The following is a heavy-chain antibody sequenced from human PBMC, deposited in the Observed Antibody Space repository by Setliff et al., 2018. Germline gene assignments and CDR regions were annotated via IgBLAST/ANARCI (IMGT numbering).Heavy chain of an antibody. Sequence: PSETLSLTCTVYGGSFSNYYWSWIRQPPGKGLEWIWEINHSGSTNYNPSLTSRVSISVDTSKNQFSLKLSSVSAADTAVYYCRYWSGYYNNDYWGQGSLVTVSS. CDR3: RYWSGYYNNDY. V-gene: IGHV4-34*01. J-gene: IGHJ4*02. D-gene: IGHD3-3*01. CDR2: INHSGST. CDR1: GGSFSNYY.